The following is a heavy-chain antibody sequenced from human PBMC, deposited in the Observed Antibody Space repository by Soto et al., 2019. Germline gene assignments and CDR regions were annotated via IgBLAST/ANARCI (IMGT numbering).Heavy chain of an antibody. CDR2: IIPILGIA. Sequence: ASVKVSCKASGGTLSSYTISWVRQAPGQGLEWMGRIIPILGIANYAQKLQGRVTITADKSTSTAYMELSSLRSEDTAVYYCARVAATGTTGAFDIWGQGTMVTVSS. V-gene: IGHV1-69*02. CDR3: ARVAATGTTGAFDI. CDR1: GGTLSSYT. J-gene: IGHJ3*02. D-gene: IGHD1-1*01.